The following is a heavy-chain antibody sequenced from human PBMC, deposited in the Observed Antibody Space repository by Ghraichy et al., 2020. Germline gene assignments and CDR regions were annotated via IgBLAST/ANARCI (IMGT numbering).Heavy chain of an antibody. J-gene: IGHJ5*02. CDR2: INHTGAT. CDR3: ARLPPLCRYFTSRDTAGP. CDR1: GGSFSGHY. V-gene: IGHV4-34*01. Sequence: SETLSLTCAVYGGSFSGHYWSWIRQPPGKGLEWIGEINHTGATSYNPSLMSRVTISGDTSKNQFSLKLSSVTAADTAVYYCARLPPLCRYFTSRDTAGPWGQGTLVTVSS. D-gene: IGHD2-2*01.